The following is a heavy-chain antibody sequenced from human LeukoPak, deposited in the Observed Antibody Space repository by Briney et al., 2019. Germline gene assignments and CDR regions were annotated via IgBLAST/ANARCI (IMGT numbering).Heavy chain of an antibody. J-gene: IGHJ4*02. Sequence: PGGSLRLSCAASGFTFSSYWMHWVRQAPGKGLEWVSSISGSGGNTYYADSVKGRFTISRDNSKNTLYMQMNSLRAEDTAVYYCAKLVTHFDYWGQGTLVTVSS. V-gene: IGHV3-23*01. D-gene: IGHD4-23*01. CDR1: GFTFSSYW. CDR2: ISGSGGNT. CDR3: AKLVTHFDY.